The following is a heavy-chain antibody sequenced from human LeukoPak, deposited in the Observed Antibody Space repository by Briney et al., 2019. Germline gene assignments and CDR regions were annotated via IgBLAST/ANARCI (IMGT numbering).Heavy chain of an antibody. V-gene: IGHV4-59*01. CDR2: IYHSGST. J-gene: IGHJ4*02. CDR3: ARIPRSDYRDGDY. CDR1: GGSISRYY. Sequence: SETMSLTCTVSGGSISRYYWSWVRQPPGKGREWIGYIYHSGSTNYNPSLNSRVTKSVDTSKKQFSLKLSCVPGAVTAVDTFARIPRSDYRDGDYWPQGTLVTVST. D-gene: IGHD4-17*01.